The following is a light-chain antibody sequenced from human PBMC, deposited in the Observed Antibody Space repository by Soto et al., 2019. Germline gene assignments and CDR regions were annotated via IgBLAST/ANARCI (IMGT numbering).Light chain of an antibody. V-gene: IGKV3-20*01. J-gene: IGKJ2*01. Sequence: EIVLTQSPGTLSLSPGERATLSCRASQSISSTYLAWYQQKPGQAPRLLIYGASSRATGIPDRLSGSGSGTEFTLTISRLEPEDFAVYYCQQYGNSRYTFGQGTKLEIK. CDR3: QQYGNSRYT. CDR2: GAS. CDR1: QSISSTY.